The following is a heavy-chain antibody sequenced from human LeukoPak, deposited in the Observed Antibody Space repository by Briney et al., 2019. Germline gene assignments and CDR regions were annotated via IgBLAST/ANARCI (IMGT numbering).Heavy chain of an antibody. D-gene: IGHD2-2*01. V-gene: IGHV3-11*01. Sequence: GGSLRLSCAASGFTFSDYYMSWIRQAPWKGLEWVSYISSSGSTIYYADSVKGRFTISRDNAKNSLYLQMNSLRAEDTAVYYCARRNCSSTRCYARYKWFDPWGQGTLVTVSS. CDR3: ARRNCSSTRCYARYKWFDP. J-gene: IGHJ5*02. CDR1: GFTFSDYY. CDR2: ISSSGSTI.